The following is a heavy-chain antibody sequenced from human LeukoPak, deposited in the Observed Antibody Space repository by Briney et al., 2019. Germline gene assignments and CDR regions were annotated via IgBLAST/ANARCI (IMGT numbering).Heavy chain of an antibody. CDR2: IYHSGST. CDR3: ARALAGYGYNWFDS. D-gene: IGHD5-18*01. CDR1: GYSISSGYY. Sequence: SETVSLTCTVSGYSISSGYYWGWIRQPPGKGLEWIGSIYHSGSTNYNPSLKSRVTISVDTSKNQFSLKLRSVTAADAAVYYCARALAGYGYNWFDSWGQGTLVSVSS. J-gene: IGHJ5*01. V-gene: IGHV4-38-2*02.